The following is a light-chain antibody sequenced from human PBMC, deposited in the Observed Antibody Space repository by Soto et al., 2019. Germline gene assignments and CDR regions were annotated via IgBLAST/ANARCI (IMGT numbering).Light chain of an antibody. Sequence: QSVLTQPASVSGSPGQSITISCTITSSDVGGFNYVSWLQQHPGKAPKLLIYEVSNRPSGVSNRFSGSRSGKTASLTISGLQAEDEADYYCSSYTSISTYVFGTGTKLTVL. V-gene: IGLV2-14*01. CDR3: SSYTSISTYV. J-gene: IGLJ1*01. CDR1: SSDVGGFNY. CDR2: EVS.